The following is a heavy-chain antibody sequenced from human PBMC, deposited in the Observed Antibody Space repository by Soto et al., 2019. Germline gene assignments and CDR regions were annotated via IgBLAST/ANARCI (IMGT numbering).Heavy chain of an antibody. J-gene: IGHJ3*02. CDR3: ARDQCSGGSCYFGGSDAFDI. CDR2: ISSSSSTI. CDR1: GFTFSSYS. D-gene: IGHD2-15*01. Sequence: GGSLRLSCAASGFTFSSYSMNWVRQAPGKGLEWVSYISSSSSTIYYADSVKGRFTISRDNAKNSLYLQMNSLRDEDTAVYYCARDQCSGGSCYFGGSDAFDIWGQGTMVTVSS. V-gene: IGHV3-48*02.